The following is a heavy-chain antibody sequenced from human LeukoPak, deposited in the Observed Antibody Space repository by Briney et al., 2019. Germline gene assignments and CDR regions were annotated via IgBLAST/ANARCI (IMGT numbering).Heavy chain of an antibody. J-gene: IGHJ6*02. CDR1: GGSISSGGYS. CDR3: AAQKYCSSTSCYGMDV. D-gene: IGHD2-2*01. CDR2: IYHSVST. V-gene: IGHV4-30-2*01. Sequence: SQTLSLTCAVSGGSISSGGYSWSWIRQPPGKGLEWIGYIYHSVSTYYNPSLKSRVTISVDRSKNQFSLKLSSVTAADTAVYYCAAQKYCSSTSCYGMDVWGQGTTVTVSS.